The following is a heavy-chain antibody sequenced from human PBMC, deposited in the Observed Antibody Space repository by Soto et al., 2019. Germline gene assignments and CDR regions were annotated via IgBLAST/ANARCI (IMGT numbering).Heavy chain of an antibody. D-gene: IGHD3-16*01. Sequence: QVQLQESGPGLVKPSETLSLTCTVSGAPIITTKWWAWVRLPPGKGLEWIGELSRGDERSSNPSLEGRFTMSLDKSNNHFSLKLTSVTAADPAIYYCATQTISYTWGVWGRGTSVTVSS. J-gene: IGHJ6*02. CDR1: GAPIITTKW. CDR3: ATQTISYTWGV. CDR2: LSRGDER. V-gene: IGHV4-4*02.